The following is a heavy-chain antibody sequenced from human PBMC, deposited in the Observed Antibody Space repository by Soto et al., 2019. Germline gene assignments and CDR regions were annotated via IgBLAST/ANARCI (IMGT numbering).Heavy chain of an antibody. J-gene: IGHJ4*02. CDR1: GFIFDDYT. V-gene: IGHV3-43*01. CDR3: AKAPYSSSSLDY. Sequence: EVQLVESGGVVVQPGGSLRLSCAASGFIFDDYTMHWVRQAPGKGLEWVSLISWDGDSTYYADSVKCRFTISRDNRKNSLYLQMTSLRAEDTALYYCAKAPYSSSSLDYWGQGTLVTVSS. CDR2: ISWDGDST. D-gene: IGHD6-6*01.